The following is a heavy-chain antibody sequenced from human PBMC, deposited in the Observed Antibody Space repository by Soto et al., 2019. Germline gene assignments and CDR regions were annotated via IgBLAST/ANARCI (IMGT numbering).Heavy chain of an antibody. Sequence: ASVKVSCKASGYTFTDYYMHWVRQAPGQGLEWMGWINPNSGGTNYAQKFQGRVTMTRDTSISTAYMELSRLRSDDTAVYYCARDSKLLWFGADLKFYYYYGMDVWGQGTTVTASS. CDR2: INPNSGGT. J-gene: IGHJ6*02. CDR1: GYTFTDYY. V-gene: IGHV1-2*02. CDR3: ARDSKLLWFGADLKFYYYYGMDV. D-gene: IGHD3-10*01.